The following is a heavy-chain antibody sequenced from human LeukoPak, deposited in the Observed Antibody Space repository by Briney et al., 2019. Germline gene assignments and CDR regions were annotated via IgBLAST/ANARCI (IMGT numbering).Heavy chain of an antibody. Sequence: GGSLRLSCSAFGFTFSSYAVHWVRQAPGKGLEYVSAISSNGGSTYYADSVKGRFTISRDNSKNTLYLQMSSLRPEDTAVYYCVKSSGGIAARRYYFDYWGQGTLVTVSS. CDR3: VKSSGGIAARRYYFDY. D-gene: IGHD6-6*01. CDR2: ISSNGGST. J-gene: IGHJ4*02. V-gene: IGHV3-64D*09. CDR1: GFTFSSYA.